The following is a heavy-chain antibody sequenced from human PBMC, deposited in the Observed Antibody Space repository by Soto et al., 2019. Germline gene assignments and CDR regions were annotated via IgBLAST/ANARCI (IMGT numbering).Heavy chain of an antibody. Sequence: ASVKVSCKASGYTFTGYHIHCVLQAPGQGLEWMGWINPNSGGTNYAQKFQGWVTMTRDTSISTAYMELSRLRSDDTAVYYCARDQYYYDSSGYGNYFEYWGQGTLVTVTS. D-gene: IGHD3-22*01. CDR1: GYTFTGYH. CDR3: ARDQYYYDSSGYGNYFEY. V-gene: IGHV1-2*04. CDR2: INPNSGGT. J-gene: IGHJ4*02.